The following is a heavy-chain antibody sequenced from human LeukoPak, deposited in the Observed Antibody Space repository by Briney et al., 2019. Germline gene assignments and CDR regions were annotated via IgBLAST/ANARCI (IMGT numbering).Heavy chain of an antibody. CDR1: GASISSYY. Sequence: SETLSLTCTVSGASISSYYWSWIRQPPGKGLEWIGYIYYSGSTRYNPSLKSRVAISVDTSKDQFSLKLSSVTAADTAVYYCARVGILRFPSNWFDHWGQGTLVTVSS. CDR3: ARVGILRFPSNWFDH. D-gene: IGHD3-3*01. CDR2: IYYSGST. J-gene: IGHJ5*02. V-gene: IGHV4-59*01.